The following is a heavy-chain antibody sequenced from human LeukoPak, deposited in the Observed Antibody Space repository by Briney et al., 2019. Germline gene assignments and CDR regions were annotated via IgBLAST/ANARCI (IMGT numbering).Heavy chain of an antibody. D-gene: IGHD1-26*01. J-gene: IGHJ3*01. CDR1: GFTFSSYA. Sequence: GGSLRLSCAASGFTFSSYAMHWVRQAPGKGLEWVALIRYDGNDHWYGDSAKGRFTISRDNSKDTVYLQMDSLRDEDTAVYYCARWGIVGHDAFDLWGQGTMVTVSS. V-gene: IGHV3-33*08. CDR3: ARWGIVGHDAFDL. CDR2: IRYDGNDH.